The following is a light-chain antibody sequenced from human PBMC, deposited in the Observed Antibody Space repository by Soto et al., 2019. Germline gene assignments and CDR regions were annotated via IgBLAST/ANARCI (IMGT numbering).Light chain of an antibody. CDR1: QTIDSSY. CDR2: GGA. J-gene: IGKJ1*01. Sequence: EIVLTQSPGTLSLSPGESATLSCRASQTIDSSYLAWYQQRPGQAPRLLIYGGANRATGIPDRFSATGSETDFTLAISRLEPEDFAVYYCQQYRTPSQTFGQGTKVE. V-gene: IGKV3-20*01. CDR3: QQYRTPSQT.